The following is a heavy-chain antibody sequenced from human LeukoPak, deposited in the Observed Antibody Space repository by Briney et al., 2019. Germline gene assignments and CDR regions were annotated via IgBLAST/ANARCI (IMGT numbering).Heavy chain of an antibody. V-gene: IGHV1-18*01. CDR3: ARDIYDYIWGTYRPGWTFDAFEV. Sequence: ASVKVSCKAYGYIFASYGITWVRQAPGPGLEWMGWINPSNKNTYYSQKLQGRVTMTTETSTNTAQMELRSLGSDDTAVYYCARDIYDYIWGTYRPGWTFDAFEVWGQGTVVTVSP. CDR1: GYIFASYG. CDR2: INPSNKNT. D-gene: IGHD3-16*02. J-gene: IGHJ3*01.